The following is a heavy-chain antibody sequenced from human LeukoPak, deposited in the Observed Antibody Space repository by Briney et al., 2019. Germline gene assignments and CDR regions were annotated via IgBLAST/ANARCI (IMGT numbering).Heavy chain of an antibody. CDR1: GFTFSSYG. V-gene: IGHV3-30*02. CDR3: AKAPPGYDSSGYYYLDLDY. CDR2: IRYDGSNK. D-gene: IGHD3-22*01. J-gene: IGHJ4*02. Sequence: TGGSLRLSCAASGFTFSSYGMHWVRQAPGKGLEWVAFIRYDGSNKYYADSVKGRFTISRDNSKNTLYLQMNSLRAEDTAVYYCAKAPPGYDSSGYYYLDLDYWGQGTLVTVSS.